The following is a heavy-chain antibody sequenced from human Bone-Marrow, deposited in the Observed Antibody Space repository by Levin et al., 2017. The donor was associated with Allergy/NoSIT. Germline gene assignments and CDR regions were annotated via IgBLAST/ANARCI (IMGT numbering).Heavy chain of an antibody. D-gene: IGHD3-22*01. CDR3: ARVTYFDSSGYYYP. CDR1: GFTLTTYG. J-gene: IGHJ5*02. V-gene: IGHV1-18*01. Sequence: ASVKVSCKASGFTLTTYGVIWVRQAPGQGLEWMGWISGYKGNTDIAQKFQDRVSMTTDTTTNTVYMEMRNLRSDDTAVYYCARVTYFDSSGYYYPWGQGTVVTVSS. CDR2: ISGYKGNT.